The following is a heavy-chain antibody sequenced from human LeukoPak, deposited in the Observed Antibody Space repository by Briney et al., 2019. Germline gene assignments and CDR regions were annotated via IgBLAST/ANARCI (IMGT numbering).Heavy chain of an antibody. CDR1: GGSISSGSYY. CDR2: IYTSGST. Sequence: SETLSLTCTVPGGSISSGSYYWSWIRQPAGKGLEWIGRIYTSGSTNYNPSLKSRVTIAVDTSKNQFSLKLSSVTAADTAGYHCAGELSMVRGVIRYWGQGTLVTVSS. D-gene: IGHD3-10*01. J-gene: IGHJ4*02. V-gene: IGHV4-61*02. CDR3: AGELSMVRGVIRY.